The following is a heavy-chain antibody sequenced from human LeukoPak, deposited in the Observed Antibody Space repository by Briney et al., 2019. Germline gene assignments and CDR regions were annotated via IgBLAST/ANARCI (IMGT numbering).Heavy chain of an antibody. J-gene: IGHJ4*02. D-gene: IGHD3-22*01. Sequence: GGSLRLSCAASGFTFSSYWMHWVRQAPGKGLVWVSRINSDGSSTSYADSVKGRFTISRDNAKNTLYLQMNSLRAEDTAVYYCARSSYYYDNSGYYWPFDYWGQGTLVTVSS. CDR1: GFTFSSYW. CDR3: ARSSYYYDNSGYYWPFDY. V-gene: IGHV3-74*01. CDR2: INSDGSST.